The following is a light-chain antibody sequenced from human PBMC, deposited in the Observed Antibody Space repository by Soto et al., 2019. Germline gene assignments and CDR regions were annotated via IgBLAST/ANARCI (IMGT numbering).Light chain of an antibody. CDR1: QSISSY. J-gene: IGKJ4*01. CDR2: AAS. CDR3: QQSFSPLLS. V-gene: IGKV1-39*01. Sequence: DIEMIQSPPSLSASVGDRITITCRASQSISSYLNWLQQKPGKAPNVLIFAASNLQSGVPSRFSGGGSGTDFTLTINSLQPEDSATSYCQQSFSPLLSFGGGTKVEV.